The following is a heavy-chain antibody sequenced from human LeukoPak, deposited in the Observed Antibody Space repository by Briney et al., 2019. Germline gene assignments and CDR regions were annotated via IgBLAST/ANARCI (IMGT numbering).Heavy chain of an antibody. J-gene: IGHJ5*02. D-gene: IGHD6-6*01. CDR1: GGSISNYY. CDR3: ARETSYWFDP. CDR2: IYHTGDT. Sequence: SSETLSLTCTVSGGSISNYYWSWIRQPPGKGLEWIGYIYHTGDTSHNPSLKSRVTISLDTSKNQVSLNLKSVTAADTAVYYCARETSYWFDPWGQGTLVTVSS. V-gene: IGHV4-59*12.